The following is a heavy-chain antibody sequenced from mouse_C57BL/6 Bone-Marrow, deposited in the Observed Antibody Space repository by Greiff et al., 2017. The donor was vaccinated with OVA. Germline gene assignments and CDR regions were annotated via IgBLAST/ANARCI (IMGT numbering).Heavy chain of an antibody. CDR1: GFNIKDDY. V-gene: IGHV14-4*01. CDR3: TRFYYGSSEGYAMDY. J-gene: IGHJ4*01. D-gene: IGHD1-1*01. CDR2: IDPENGDT. Sequence: EVKLQESGAELVRPGASVKLSCTASGFNIKDDYMHWVKQRPEQGLEWIGWIDPENGDTEYASKFQGKATITADTSSNTAYLQLSSLTSEDTAVYYCTRFYYGSSEGYAMDYWGQGTSVTVSS.